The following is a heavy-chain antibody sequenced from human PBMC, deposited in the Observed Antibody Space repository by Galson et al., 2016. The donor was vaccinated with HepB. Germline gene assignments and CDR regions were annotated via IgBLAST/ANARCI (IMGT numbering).Heavy chain of an antibody. CDR1: GYSFTSYW. D-gene: IGHD3-16*02. V-gene: IGHV5-51*01. J-gene: IGHJ5*02. CDR3: ARAPAGGVIVYQCDP. Sequence: QSGAEVKRPGESLKISCKASGYSFTSYWIVWVRHMPGKGLEWMGIIYPGDSDTKYSPSFQGQVTISVDKSINTSYLHWSSLKASDTAIYFCARAPAGGVIVYQCDPWGQGTLVTVSS. CDR2: IYPGDSDT.